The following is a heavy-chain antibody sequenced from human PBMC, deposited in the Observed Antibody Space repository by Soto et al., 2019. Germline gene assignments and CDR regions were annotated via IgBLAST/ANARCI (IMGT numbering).Heavy chain of an antibody. CDR3: AKNYDFWSGPRPNWFDP. D-gene: IGHD3-3*01. CDR2: ISGSGGST. V-gene: IGHV3-23*01. CDR1: GFTFSSYA. Sequence: GGSLRLSCAASGFTFSSYAMSWVRQAPGKGLEWVSAISGSGGSTYYADSVKGRSTISRDNSKNTLYLQMNSLRAEDTAVYYCAKNYDFWSGPRPNWFDPWGQGTLVTVSS. J-gene: IGHJ5*02.